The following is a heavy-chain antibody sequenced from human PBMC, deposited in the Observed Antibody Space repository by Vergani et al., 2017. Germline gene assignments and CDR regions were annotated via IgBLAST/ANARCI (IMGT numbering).Heavy chain of an antibody. CDR2: TWYDGNNK. D-gene: IGHD5-12*01. CDR1: GFTFNQSG. CDR3: AWDLRLLYSRFDP. J-gene: IGHJ5*02. V-gene: IGHV3-33*01. Sequence: VQLVESGGGVVQPGRSLRLSCAASGFTFNQSGMHWVRQAPGKGLEWVAVTWYDGNNKQYADSVKGRFTISRDNSKSTMYLQMNSLRDEDTGVYYCAWDLRLLYSRFDPWGQGTLVTVSS.